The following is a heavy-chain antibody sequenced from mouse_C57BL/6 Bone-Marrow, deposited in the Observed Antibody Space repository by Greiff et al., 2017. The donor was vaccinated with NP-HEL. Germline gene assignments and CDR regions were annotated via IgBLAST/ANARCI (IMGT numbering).Heavy chain of an antibody. CDR2: INYDGSST. CDR1: GFTFSDYY. J-gene: IGHJ2*01. CDR3: ARDGGSSLYYFDY. Sequence: DVKLVESEGGLVQPGSSMKLSCTASGFTFSDYYMAWVRQVPEKGLEWVANINYDGSSTYYLDSLKSRFIISRDNAKNILYLQLSSLKSEDTATYYCARDGGSSLYYFDYWGQGTTLTVSS. V-gene: IGHV5-16*01. D-gene: IGHD1-1*01.